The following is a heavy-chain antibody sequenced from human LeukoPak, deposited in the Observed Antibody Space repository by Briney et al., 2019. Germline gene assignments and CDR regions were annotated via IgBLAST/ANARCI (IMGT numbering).Heavy chain of an antibody. V-gene: IGHV4-59*08. J-gene: IGHJ4*02. Sequence: SETLSLTCTVSGGSISSYYWSWIRQPPEKGLEWIGYIYYSGSTNYNPSLKSRVTISVDTSKNQFSLKLSSVTAADTAVYYCARLYSYGPGGGDYWGQGTLVTVSS. CDR1: GGSISSYY. CDR3: ARLYSYGPGGGDY. D-gene: IGHD5-18*01. CDR2: IYYSGST.